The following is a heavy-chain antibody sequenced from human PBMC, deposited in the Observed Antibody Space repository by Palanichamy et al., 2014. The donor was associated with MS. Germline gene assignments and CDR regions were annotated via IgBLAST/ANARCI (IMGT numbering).Heavy chain of an antibody. Sequence: QVQLQESGPGLVKPSETLSLTCTVSGGSIITGTHYWGWVRQPPGKGLEWIGSMYYSGRTYHNPSLKSRVTISVDTSKNEFSLRLSSVTAADTAMYYCVRDPGSYYDSRGYNNWFDPWGRGTLVTVSS. CDR3: VRDPGSYYDSRGYNNWFDP. CDR2: MYYSGRT. D-gene: IGHD3-22*01. J-gene: IGHJ5*02. CDR1: GGSIITGTHY. V-gene: IGHV4-39*07.